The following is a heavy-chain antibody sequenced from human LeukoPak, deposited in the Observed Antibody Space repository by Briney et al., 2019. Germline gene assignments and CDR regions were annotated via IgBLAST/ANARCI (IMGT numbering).Heavy chain of an antibody. J-gene: IGHJ4*02. D-gene: IGHD2-2*01. CDR3: ARDQGIDIVVVPAPDY. V-gene: IGHV1-18*01. CDR1: GYTFTSYG. CDR2: ISAYNGNT. Sequence: ASVKVSCKASGYTFTSYGISWVRQAPGQGLEWMGWISAYNGNTNYAQKLQGRVTMTTDTSTSTAYMELRSLRFDDTAVYYCARDQGIDIVVVPAPDYWGQGTLVTVSS.